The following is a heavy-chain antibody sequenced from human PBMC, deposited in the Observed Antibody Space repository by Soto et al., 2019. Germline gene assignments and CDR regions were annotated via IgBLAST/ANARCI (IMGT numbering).Heavy chain of an antibody. D-gene: IGHD3-22*01. CDR3: ARGPYYYENRGGWFDP. V-gene: IGHV4-61*01. Sequence: QVQLQESGPGLVKPSETLSLTCTVSGVSVSSGSYYWSWIRQPPGKGLEWIGYIYYSGSTNYNPPLTSRATIAVDTSKSLCALRLSSVTSADTAVYYCARGPYYYENRGGWFDPWGQGTLVTVSS. J-gene: IGHJ5*02. CDR1: GVSVSSGSYY. CDR2: IYYSGST.